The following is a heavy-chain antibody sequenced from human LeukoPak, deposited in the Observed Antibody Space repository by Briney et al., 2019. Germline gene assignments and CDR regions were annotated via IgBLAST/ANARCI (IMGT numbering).Heavy chain of an antibody. CDR1: GGSISSYY. CDR2: IYTSGST. J-gene: IGHJ4*02. V-gene: IGHV4-4*07. Sequence: KPSETLSLTCTVSGGSISSYYWSWIRQPAGKGLEWIGRIYTSGSTNYNPSLKSRVTMSVDTSKNQSSLKLSSVTAADTAVYYCARETRGFWSGYPETNFDYWGQGTLVTVSS. D-gene: IGHD3-3*01. CDR3: ARETRGFWSGYPETNFDY.